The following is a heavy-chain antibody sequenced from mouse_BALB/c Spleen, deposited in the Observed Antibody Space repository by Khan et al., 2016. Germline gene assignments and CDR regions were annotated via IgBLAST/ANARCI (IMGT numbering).Heavy chain of an antibody. V-gene: IGHV5-4*02. Sequence: EVELVESGGGLVKPGGSLKLSCAASGFTFSDYYMYWVRQTPEKRLEWVATISDGGAYTYYPDSVKGRSTISRDNATNNLYLQMSSLTSEDTAMYYGARTDGNYGYFDVWGAGTTVTVSS. J-gene: IGHJ1*01. CDR2: ISDGGAYT. CDR3: ARTDGNYGYFDV. D-gene: IGHD2-3*01. CDR1: GFTFSDYY.